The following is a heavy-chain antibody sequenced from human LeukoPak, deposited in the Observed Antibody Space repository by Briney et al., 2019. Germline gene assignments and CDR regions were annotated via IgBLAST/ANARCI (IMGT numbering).Heavy chain of an antibody. J-gene: IGHJ6*02. CDR2: ISAYNGNT. CDR1: GGTFSSYA. CDR3: ARDKSYDSSAYYYYYGMDV. V-gene: IGHV1-18*01. Sequence: ASVKVSCKASGGTFSSYAISWVRQAPGQGLEWMGWISAYNGNTNYAQKLQGRVTMTTDTSTSTAYMELRSLRSDDTAVYYCARDKSYDSSAYYYYYGMDVWGQGTTVTVSS. D-gene: IGHD3-22*01.